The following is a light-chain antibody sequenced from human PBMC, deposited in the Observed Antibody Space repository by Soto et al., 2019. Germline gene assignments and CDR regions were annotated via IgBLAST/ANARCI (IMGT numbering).Light chain of an antibody. Sequence: QSALAQPASVSGSPGQSTIISCTGTSSDVGGYNYVSWYQQHPGKAPKFLIYEGDNRASGVSDRFSGSKSGNTASLTISGRQAEDEADYYCSSYTSSNTLVFGTGTKVTVL. CDR1: SSDVGGYNY. V-gene: IGLV2-14*01. J-gene: IGLJ1*01. CDR2: EGD. CDR3: SSYTSSNTLV.